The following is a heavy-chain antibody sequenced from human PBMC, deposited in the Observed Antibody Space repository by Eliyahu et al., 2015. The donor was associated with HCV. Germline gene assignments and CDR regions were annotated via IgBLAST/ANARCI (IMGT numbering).Heavy chain of an antibody. CDR2: VKWDDDK. Sequence: QITLKESGPTLVKPTQTLTLTCTFSGFSLTTNGVGVGWIRQPPGKAPEFLALVKWDDDKRYSPSLRGRLTTTKDTSKNQVVFTMTTMDPVDTATYYCAFSDYSDTWLQRRFDFWGQGTLVTVAS. J-gene: IGHJ4*02. D-gene: IGHD4-11*01. CDR3: AFSDYSDTWLQRRFDF. V-gene: IGHV2-5*02. CDR1: GFSLTTNGVG.